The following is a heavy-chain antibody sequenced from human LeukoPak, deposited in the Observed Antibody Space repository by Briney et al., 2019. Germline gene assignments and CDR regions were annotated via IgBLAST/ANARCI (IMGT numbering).Heavy chain of an antibody. D-gene: IGHD6-6*01. J-gene: IGHJ4*02. CDR2: INHSGST. V-gene: IGHV4-34*01. Sequence: KPSETLSLTCAVYGGSLSKCYWSWIRQPPGKGLEWIGEINHSGSTNYNPSLKSRVTMSLDTSKNQFSLKMNSMTAADTAVYYCAVPSIASYWGQGTLVTVS. CDR1: GGSLSKCY. CDR3: AVPSIASY.